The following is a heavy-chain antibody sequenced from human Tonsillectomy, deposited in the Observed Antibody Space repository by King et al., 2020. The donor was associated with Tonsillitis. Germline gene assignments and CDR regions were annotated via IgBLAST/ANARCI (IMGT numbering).Heavy chain of an antibody. CDR2: IYYSGST. Sequence: QLQESGPGLVKPSETLSLTCTVSGGSISSYYWSWIRQPPGKGLEWIGYIYYSGSTNYNPSLKSRVTISVDTSKNQFSLKLSSVTAADTAVYYCARLVIRGGFGRGLLYFDYWGQGTLVTVSS. J-gene: IGHJ4*02. D-gene: IGHD3-10*01. CDR3: ARLVIRGGFGRGLLYFDY. CDR1: GGSISSYY. V-gene: IGHV4-59*08.